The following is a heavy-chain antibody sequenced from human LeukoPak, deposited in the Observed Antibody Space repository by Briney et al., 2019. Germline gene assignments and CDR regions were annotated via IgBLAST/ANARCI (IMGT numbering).Heavy chain of an antibody. V-gene: IGHV4-59*08. J-gene: IGHJ4*02. CDR2: IYDTGST. Sequence: SETLSLTCTVSGGXSSIYSCSWIRQPPGKGLEWIGYIYDTGSTNYNPSLKSRLTMSVDTSKNHFSLRLTSVTAADTAVYYCARRHCTDGVCPLDYWGQGTLVTVSS. CDR3: ARRHCTDGVCPLDY. CDR1: GGXSSIYS. D-gene: IGHD2-8*01.